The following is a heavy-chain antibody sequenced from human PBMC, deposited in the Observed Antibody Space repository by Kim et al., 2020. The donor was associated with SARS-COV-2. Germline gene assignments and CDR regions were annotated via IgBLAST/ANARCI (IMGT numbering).Heavy chain of an antibody. V-gene: IGHV3-9*01. CDR1: GFTFDDYA. Sequence: GGSLRLSCAASGFTFDDYAMHWVRQAPGKGLEWVSGISWNSGSIGYADSVTGRFTISRDNAKNFLYLQMNSLRAEDTALYYCAKGARKSSEGFDYWGQGTLVTVSS. CDR3: AKGARKSSEGFDY. D-gene: IGHD6-6*01. J-gene: IGHJ4*02. CDR2: ISWNSGSI.